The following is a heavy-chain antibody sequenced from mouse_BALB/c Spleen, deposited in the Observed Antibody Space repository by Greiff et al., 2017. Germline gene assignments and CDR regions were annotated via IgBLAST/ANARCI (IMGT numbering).Heavy chain of an antibody. CDR3: ARGLGGYFDY. CDR2: ISTYYGDA. V-gene: IGHV1S137*01. J-gene: IGHJ2*01. Sequence: QVQLKESGAELVRPGVSVKISCKGSGYTFTDYAMHWVKQSHAKSLEWIGVISTYYGDASYNQKFKGKATMTVDKSSSTAYMELARLTSEDSAIYYCARGLGGYFDYWGQGTTLTVSS. CDR1: GYTFTDYA. D-gene: IGHD4-1*01.